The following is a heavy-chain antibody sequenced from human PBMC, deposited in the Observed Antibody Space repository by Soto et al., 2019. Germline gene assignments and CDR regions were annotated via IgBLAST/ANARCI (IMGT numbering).Heavy chain of an antibody. CDR3: ARIPRLHCGGDCYAFDI. Sequence: ESGPTLVNRTETLTLTLTVSGFSLSNARTGASWIRPPPRKALEWLAHIFSNDEKSDSTALKSRLTISKDTYKSQVVLTMTSVDAVDTATYYCARIPRLHCGGDCYAFDIWGQGTMVTVS. V-gene: IGHV2-26*01. D-gene: IGHD2-21*02. CDR1: GFSLSNARTG. J-gene: IGHJ3*02. CDR2: IFSNDEK.